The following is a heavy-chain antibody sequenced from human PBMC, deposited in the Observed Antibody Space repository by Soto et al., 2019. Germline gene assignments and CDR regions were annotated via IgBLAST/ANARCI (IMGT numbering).Heavy chain of an antibody. Sequence: SVKVSCKASGGTFSSYAISWVRQAPGQGLEWMGGIIPIFGTANYAQKFQGRVTITADESTSTAYMELSSLRSEDTAVYYCARVHAPNSSRTSNSWSPLLMDVWGNGTTGTVSS. CDR1: GGTFSSYA. CDR2: IIPIFGTA. CDR3: ARVHAPNSSRTSNSWSPLLMDV. V-gene: IGHV1-69*13. J-gene: IGHJ6*04. D-gene: IGHD2-2*01.